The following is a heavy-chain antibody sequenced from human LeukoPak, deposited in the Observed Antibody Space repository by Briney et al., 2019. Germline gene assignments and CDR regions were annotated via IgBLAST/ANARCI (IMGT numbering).Heavy chain of an antibody. Sequence: ETSETLSLTCTVSGGSISSYYWSWIRQPAGKGLEWIGRIYTSGSTNYNPSLKSRVTMSVDTSKNQFSLKLSSVTAADTAVYYCARDRGQYCSGGSCLDPWGQGTLVTVSS. D-gene: IGHD2-15*01. CDR3: ARDRGQYCSGGSCLDP. CDR1: GGSISSYY. J-gene: IGHJ5*02. V-gene: IGHV4-4*07. CDR2: IYTSGST.